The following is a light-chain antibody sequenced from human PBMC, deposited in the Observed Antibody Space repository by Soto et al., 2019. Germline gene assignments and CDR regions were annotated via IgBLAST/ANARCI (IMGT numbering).Light chain of an antibody. Sequence: EIVSTQSPGTLSFSPGEIATLSFSSSQSVSSSYLAWYQQKPGQAPRLLIYGASSRATGIPDRFSGSGSGTDFTLTISRLEPEDFAVYYCQQYGSSLITFGQGTRLET. J-gene: IGKJ5*01. CDR3: QQYGSSLIT. CDR1: QSVSSSY. V-gene: IGKV3-20*01. CDR2: GAS.